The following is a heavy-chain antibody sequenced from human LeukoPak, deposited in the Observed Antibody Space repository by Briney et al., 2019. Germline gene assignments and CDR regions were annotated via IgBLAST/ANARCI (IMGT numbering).Heavy chain of an antibody. CDR1: GFTFSNAW. Sequence: PGGSLRLPCAASGFTFSNAWMSWVRQAPGKGLEWVGRIKSKTDGGTTDYAAPVKGRFTISRDDSKNKLYLQMNSLRTEAAAVYYTPIVVLRFLEWLFDFSSGQGKLVTVSS. D-gene: IGHD3-3*01. V-gene: IGHV3-15*01. CDR2: IKSKTDGGTT. J-gene: IGHJ5*02. CDR3: PIVVLRFLEWLFDFS.